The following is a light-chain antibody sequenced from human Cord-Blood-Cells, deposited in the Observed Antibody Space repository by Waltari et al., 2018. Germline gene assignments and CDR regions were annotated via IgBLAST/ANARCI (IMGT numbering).Light chain of an antibody. Sequence: QSALTQPASVSGSPGQSITISCTGPSSDVGGYNYVSWYQQHPGKAPKLMIYDVSNRPSGVSNRFSGSKSGNTASLTISGLQAEDEADYYCSSYTSSRYVFGTGTKVTVL. CDR1: SSDVGGYNY. CDR3: SSYTSSRYV. V-gene: IGLV2-14*01. J-gene: IGLJ1*01. CDR2: DVS.